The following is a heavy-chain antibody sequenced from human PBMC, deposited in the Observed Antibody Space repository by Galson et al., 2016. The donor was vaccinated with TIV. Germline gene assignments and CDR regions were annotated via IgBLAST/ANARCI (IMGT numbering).Heavy chain of an antibody. V-gene: IGHV3-9*01. CDR3: AKAKSIFGVVPHRAFDV. CDR2: INWNSGSV. J-gene: IGHJ3*01. CDR1: GFSFGGYA. Sequence: SLRLSCAASGFSFGGYAMHWVRQAPGKGLEWVSGINWNSGSVDFADSVKGRFTISRDNAKNSLYLQMNSLRGEDTALYYCAKAKSIFGVVPHRAFDVWGQGTTVTVSS. D-gene: IGHD3-3*01.